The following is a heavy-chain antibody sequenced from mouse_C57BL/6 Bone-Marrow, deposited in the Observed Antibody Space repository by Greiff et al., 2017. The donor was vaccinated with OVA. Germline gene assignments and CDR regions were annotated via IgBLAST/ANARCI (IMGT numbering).Heavy chain of an antibody. J-gene: IGHJ3*01. D-gene: IGHD6-1*01. CDR2: IDPSDSYT. V-gene: IGHV1-50*01. CDR3: ARGQVFAY. CDR1: GYTFTSYW. Sequence: QVQLQQPGAELVKPGASVKLSCKASGYTFTSYWMQWVKQRPGQGLEWIGEIDPSDSYTNYNQKFKGKATLTVDTSSSTAYMQLSSLTSEDSAVYYCARGQVFAYWGQGTLVTVSA.